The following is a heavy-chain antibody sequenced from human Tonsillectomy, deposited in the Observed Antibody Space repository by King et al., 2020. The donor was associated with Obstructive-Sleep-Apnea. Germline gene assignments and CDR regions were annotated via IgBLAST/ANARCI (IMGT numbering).Heavy chain of an antibody. CDR1: GFTFSSYA. CDR2: IAYEGSNK. Sequence: VQLVESGGGVVQPGRSLRLSCAASGFTFSSYAMHWVRQAPGKGLEWVAVIAYEGSNKYYADSVKGRFTISRDNSKNPLYLQMNSLRAEDTAVYYCARTLIRTTALDYWGQGTLVTVSS. CDR3: ARTLIRTTALDY. J-gene: IGHJ4*02. D-gene: IGHD4-17*01. V-gene: IGHV3-30-3*01.